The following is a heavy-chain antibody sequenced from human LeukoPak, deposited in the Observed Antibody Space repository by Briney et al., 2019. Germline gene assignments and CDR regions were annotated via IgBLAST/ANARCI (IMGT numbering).Heavy chain of an antibody. Sequence: GGSLRLSCAASGFTFSSYSMNWVRQAPGKGLERVSYISSSSSTIYYADSVKGRFTISRDNAKNSLYLQMNSLRAEDTAVYYCARAETYDFWSGYYDSEYFDYWGQGTLVTVSS. CDR1: GFTFSSYS. J-gene: IGHJ4*02. CDR2: ISSSSSTI. CDR3: ARAETYDFWSGYYDSEYFDY. V-gene: IGHV3-48*01. D-gene: IGHD3-3*01.